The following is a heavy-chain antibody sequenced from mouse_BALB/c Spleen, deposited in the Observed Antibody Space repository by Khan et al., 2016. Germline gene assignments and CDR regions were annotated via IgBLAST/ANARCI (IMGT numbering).Heavy chain of an antibody. V-gene: IGHV4-1*02. CDR2: INPDRSTI. CDR1: GFDFSRYW. J-gene: IGHJ3*01. CDR3: ARHDGYYPAGFAY. Sequence: EVQLEESGGGLVQPGGSLKLSCAASGFDFSRYWMSWVRQAPGKGLEWIGEINPDRSTINYTPTLKDKFIISRDNAKNTLYLQMSKVRSEDTALYYCARHDGYYPAGFAYWCRGTLVTVSA. D-gene: IGHD2-3*01.